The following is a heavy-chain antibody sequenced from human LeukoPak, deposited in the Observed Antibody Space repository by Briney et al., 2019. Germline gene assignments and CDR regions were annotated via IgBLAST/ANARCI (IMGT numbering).Heavy chain of an antibody. Sequence: PGGSLRLSCVASGFTFSSYWMSWVRQAPGKGLEWVANIKQDGSEKYYVDSVKGRFTIPRDNAKNSLYLQMNSLRAEDTAVYYCARGDYYDSSGSFDYWGQGTLVTVSS. CDR1: GFTFSSYW. D-gene: IGHD3-22*01. CDR3: ARGDYYDSSGSFDY. CDR2: IKQDGSEK. V-gene: IGHV3-7*01. J-gene: IGHJ4*02.